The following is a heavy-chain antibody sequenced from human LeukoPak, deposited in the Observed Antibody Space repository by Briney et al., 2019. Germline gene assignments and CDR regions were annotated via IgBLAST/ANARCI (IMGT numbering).Heavy chain of an antibody. Sequence: PSETLSLTCTVSGGSISSYYWSWIRQPPGKGLEWIGYIYYSGSTNYNPSLKSRVTISVDTSKNQFSLKLSSVTAADTAVYYCARKRITMVRGVAKIAYYFDYWGQGTLVTVSS. J-gene: IGHJ4*02. CDR3: ARKRITMVRGVAKIAYYFDY. V-gene: IGHV4-59*01. CDR1: GGSISSYY. CDR2: IYYSGST. D-gene: IGHD3-10*01.